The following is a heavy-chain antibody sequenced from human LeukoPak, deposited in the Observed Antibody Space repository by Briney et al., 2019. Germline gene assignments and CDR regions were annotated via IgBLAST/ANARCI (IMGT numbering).Heavy chain of an antibody. Sequence: PSETLSLTCTVSGGSISSSSYYWGWIRQPPGKGLEWIGEINHSGSTNYNPSLKSRVTISVDTSKNQFSLKLSSVTAADTAVYYCARGGDGYNPYYFDYWGQGTLVTVSS. CDR3: ARGGDGYNPYYFDY. J-gene: IGHJ4*02. D-gene: IGHD5-24*01. V-gene: IGHV4-39*07. CDR1: GGSISSSSYY. CDR2: INHSGST.